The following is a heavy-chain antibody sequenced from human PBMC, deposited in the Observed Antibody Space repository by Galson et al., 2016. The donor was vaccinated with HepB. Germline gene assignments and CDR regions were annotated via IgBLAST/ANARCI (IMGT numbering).Heavy chain of an antibody. CDR2: ISPGGST. CDR1: GDSINNTKDW. CDR3: AGERWSDTHGYDY. Sequence: ETLSLTCAVSGDSINNTKDWWTWVRQPPGKGLEWIGEISPGGSTNYNPPLKSRVAISMDKSKNQFSLNLNSATAADTAVYYCAGERWSDTHGYDYWGQGILVTVSS. J-gene: IGHJ4*02. V-gene: IGHV4-4*02. D-gene: IGHD2-8*01.